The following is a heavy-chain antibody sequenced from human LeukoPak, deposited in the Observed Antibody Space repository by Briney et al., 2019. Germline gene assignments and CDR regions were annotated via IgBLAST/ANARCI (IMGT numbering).Heavy chain of an antibody. Sequence: GESLKISCKGSGYRFTSYWIGWVRLMPGKGLEWMGIIYPGDSDTRYSPSFQGQVTISADKSISTAYLQWSSLKASDTAMYYCARHAAEYSSSWYPDYWGQGTLVTVSS. CDR1: GYRFTSYW. D-gene: IGHD6-13*01. CDR3: ARHAAEYSSSWYPDY. V-gene: IGHV5-51*01. J-gene: IGHJ4*02. CDR2: IYPGDSDT.